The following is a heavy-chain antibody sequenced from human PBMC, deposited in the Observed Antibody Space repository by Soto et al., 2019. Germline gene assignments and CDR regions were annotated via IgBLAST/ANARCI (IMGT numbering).Heavy chain of an antibody. CDR2: ISSDSSST. CDR1: GFTCGSYS. V-gene: IGHV3-48*04. D-gene: IGHD6-13*01. CDR3: ARGPPHWEQQLVALADY. J-gene: IGHJ4*02. Sequence: GGSLRLSCAASGFTCGSYSMNWVRQAPGKGLEWVSYISSDSSSTSYADSVKGRFTISRDNAKSTLYLQMNSLRAEDTAVYYCARGPPHWEQQLVALADYWGQGTLVTVSS.